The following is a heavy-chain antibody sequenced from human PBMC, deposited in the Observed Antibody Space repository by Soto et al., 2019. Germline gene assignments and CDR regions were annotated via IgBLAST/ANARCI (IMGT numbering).Heavy chain of an antibody. V-gene: IGHV4-39*01. Sequence: QLQLQESGPGLVKPSETLSLTCTVSGDSITSNYHWGWIRQPPGKGLEWIGSIYHSGSTYHNPSLKSRVTISVDTSKNHLSLNLRSVTAADTAVYYCARHRGPTGPNYWGQGTLVTVSS. CDR2: IYHSGST. CDR3: ARHRGPTGPNY. J-gene: IGHJ4*02. D-gene: IGHD3-10*01. CDR1: GDSITSNYH.